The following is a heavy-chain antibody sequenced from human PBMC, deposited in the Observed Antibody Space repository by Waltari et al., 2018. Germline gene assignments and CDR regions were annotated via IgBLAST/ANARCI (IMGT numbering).Heavy chain of an antibody. V-gene: IGHV1-2*06. CDR1: GSTFTGYS. Sequence: QVQLVQSGAEVKKPGASVKVSGKASGSTFTGYSFHWVRQAPGQGLEWRGRINPNTGDTTYAQEFQGRVTMTRDTSISTAYMELTSLRSEDTAVYYCARDWGYYSDTSGYPSNWFGPWGQGTLVTVSS. D-gene: IGHD3-22*01. CDR3: ARDWGYYSDTSGYPSNWFGP. CDR2: INPNTGDT. J-gene: IGHJ5*02.